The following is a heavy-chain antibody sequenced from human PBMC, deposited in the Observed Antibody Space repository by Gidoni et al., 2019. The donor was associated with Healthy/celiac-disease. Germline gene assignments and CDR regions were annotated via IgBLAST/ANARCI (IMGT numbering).Heavy chain of an antibody. J-gene: IGHJ4*02. CDR2: IIGSGGST. D-gene: IGHD6-13*01. CDR1: GFTFSSYA. V-gene: IGHV3-23*01. Sequence: EVQLLESGGGLVQPGGSLRLSCAASGFTFSSYAMSWVRQAPGKGLEWVSAIIGSGGSTYYADSVKGRFTISRDNSKNTLYLQMNSLRAEDTAVYYCAKDRSGWQLVSYYFDYWGQGTLVTVSS. CDR3: AKDRSGWQLVSYYFDY.